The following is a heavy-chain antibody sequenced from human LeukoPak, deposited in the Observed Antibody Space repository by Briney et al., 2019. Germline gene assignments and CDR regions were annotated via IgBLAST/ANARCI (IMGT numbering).Heavy chain of an antibody. Sequence: GGSLRLSCAASGFTFSNAWMSWVRQAPGKGLEWVGRIKSKTDGGTTDYAAPVKGRFTISRDDSKNTLYLQMNSLKTEDTAVYYCTTDLAIYCSGGSCSNWFDPWGQGTLVTVSS. CDR3: TTDLAIYCSGGSCSNWFDP. J-gene: IGHJ5*02. V-gene: IGHV3-15*01. CDR1: GFTFSNAW. D-gene: IGHD2-15*01. CDR2: IKSKTDGGTT.